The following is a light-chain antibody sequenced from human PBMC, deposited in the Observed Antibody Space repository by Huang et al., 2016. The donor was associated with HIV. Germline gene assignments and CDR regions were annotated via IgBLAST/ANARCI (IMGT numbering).Light chain of an antibody. CDR1: PSVSNY. Sequence: DIVLTQSPATLSLSPGERATLSCRASPSVSNYLAWYQQKPGQAPRILIYDTSNRASGVPARFSGSGSGTDFTLTISSLEPEDFAVYYCQQRGKRALTFGGGTKVEIK. V-gene: IGKV3-11*01. CDR3: QQRGKRALT. J-gene: IGKJ4*01. CDR2: DTS.